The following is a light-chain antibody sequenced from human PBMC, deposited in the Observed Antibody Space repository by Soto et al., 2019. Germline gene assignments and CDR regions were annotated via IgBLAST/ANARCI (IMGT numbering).Light chain of an antibody. CDR1: QNVNNY. Sequence: EIVLTQSPATLSLSPGQRATLFCRASQNVNNYLAWYQQKPGQAPRLLIYDASNRATGIPARFSGSGSGTDFTLNISSLEPEDVATYYCQQYGSSPRTFGQGTKVDIK. CDR2: DAS. CDR3: QQYGSSPRT. J-gene: IGKJ1*01. V-gene: IGKV3-11*01.